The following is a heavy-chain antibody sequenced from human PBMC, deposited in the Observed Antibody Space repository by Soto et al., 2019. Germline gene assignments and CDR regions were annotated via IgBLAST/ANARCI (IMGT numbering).Heavy chain of an antibody. J-gene: IGHJ4*02. CDR3: ATKVEVGLRWSPRYYFDY. V-gene: IGHV1-24*01. CDR1: GYTLTELS. D-gene: IGHD4-17*01. CDR2: FDPEDGEA. Sequence: ASVKVSCTVSGYTLTELSMHWVRQAPGKGLEWMGGFDPEDGEAIYAQKFQGRVTMTEDTSTDTAYMELSSLRSEDTAVYYCATKVEVGLRWSPRYYFDYWGQGTLVTVSS.